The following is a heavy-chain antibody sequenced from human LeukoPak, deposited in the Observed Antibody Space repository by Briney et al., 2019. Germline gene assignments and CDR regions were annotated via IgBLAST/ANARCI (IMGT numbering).Heavy chain of an antibody. CDR2: ISSSGSTI. Sequence: PGGSLRLSCAASGFTFSSYEMNWVRQVPGKGLEWISYISSSGSTIYYADSVKGRFTISRDNAKNSLYLQMNSLRAEDTAVYYCARLMVTATSDYWGQGTLVTVSS. J-gene: IGHJ4*02. V-gene: IGHV3-48*03. CDR1: GFTFSSYE. D-gene: IGHD2-21*02. CDR3: ARLMVTATSDY.